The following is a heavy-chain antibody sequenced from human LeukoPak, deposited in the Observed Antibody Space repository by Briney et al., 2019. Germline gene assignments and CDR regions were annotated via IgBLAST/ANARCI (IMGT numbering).Heavy chain of an antibody. Sequence: GSLRLSCAASGFTFSSYWMNWVRQAPGKGLVWIGSIYYSGSTYYNPSLKSRVTISVDTSKNQFSLKLSSVTAADTAVYYCARPNYDYVWGSYRYTYFDYWGQGTLVTVSS. CDR2: IYYSGST. V-gene: IGHV4-39*01. CDR3: ARPNYDYVWGSYRYTYFDY. D-gene: IGHD3-16*02. J-gene: IGHJ4*02. CDR1: GFTFSSYW.